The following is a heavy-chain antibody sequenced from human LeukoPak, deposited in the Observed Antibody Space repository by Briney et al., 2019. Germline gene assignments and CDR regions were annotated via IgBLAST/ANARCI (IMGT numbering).Heavy chain of an antibody. CDR3: ARQNEYRDFWSGYSYYFDY. D-gene: IGHD3-3*01. CDR1: GGSFSGFY. V-gene: IGHV4-34*01. Sequence: KPSETLSLTCAVYGGSFSGFYWSWIRQPPGKGLEWIEEINHSGSTNYNPSLKSRVTISVDTSKNHFSLKLSSVTAADTAVYYCARQNEYRDFWSGYSYYFDYWGQGTLVTVSS. CDR2: INHSGST. J-gene: IGHJ4*02.